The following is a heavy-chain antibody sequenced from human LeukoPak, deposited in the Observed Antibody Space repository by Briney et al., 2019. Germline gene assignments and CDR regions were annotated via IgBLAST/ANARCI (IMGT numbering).Heavy chain of an antibody. V-gene: IGHV4-59*12. J-gene: IGHJ5*02. CDR2: IYYSGST. D-gene: IGHD2-2*01. CDR3: ARRGYCSSTSCQGFDP. Sequence: SETLSLTCTVSGGSISSYYWSWIRQPPGKGLEWIGYIYYSGSTNYNPSLKSRVTISVDRSKNQFSLKLSSVTAADTAVYYCARRGYCSSTSCQGFDPWGQGTLVTVSS. CDR1: GGSISSYY.